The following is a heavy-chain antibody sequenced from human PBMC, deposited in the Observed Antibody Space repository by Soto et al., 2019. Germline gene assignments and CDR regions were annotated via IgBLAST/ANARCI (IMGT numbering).Heavy chain of an antibody. CDR1: GFTFSSYC. Sequence: GGSLRLSCAASGFTFSSYCMSWVRQAPGKGLEWVANIKPDGSEKYYVDSVKGRFTISRDNAKNSLYLQMNSLRAEDTAVYYCARVFRGYSYGPSDYWGQGTLVTVSS. J-gene: IGHJ4*02. CDR3: ARVFRGYSYGPSDY. CDR2: IKPDGSEK. V-gene: IGHV3-7*01. D-gene: IGHD5-18*01.